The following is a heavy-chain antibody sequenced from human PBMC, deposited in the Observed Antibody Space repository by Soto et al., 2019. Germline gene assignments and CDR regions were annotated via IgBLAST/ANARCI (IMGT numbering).Heavy chain of an antibody. D-gene: IGHD3-22*01. CDR3: TTSASYYYPSRYRGYFDV. CDR1: GFAFSNAW. Sequence: VVESGGGLIKPGGSLRLSCAASGFAFSNAWMSWVRQAPGKGLEWVARIKSKTDGGTTDYPAPVKDRFIISRDDSKRMLSLQLNSLKIEDTAVYYCTTSASYYYPSRYRGYFDVWGRGTLVTVSS. V-gene: IGHV3-15*01. J-gene: IGHJ2*01. CDR2: IKSKTDGGTT.